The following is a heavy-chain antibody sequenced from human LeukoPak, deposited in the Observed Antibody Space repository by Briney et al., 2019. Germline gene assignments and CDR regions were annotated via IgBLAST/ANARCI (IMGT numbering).Heavy chain of an antibody. D-gene: IGHD3-22*01. CDR2: IIPIFGIA. CDR3: ARGSGHDSSGYLVDY. J-gene: IGHJ4*02. CDR1: GGTFSSYS. Sequence: SVKVSCKASGGTFSSYSITWLRQAPGQGLEWMGRIIPIFGIANYAQKFQGRVTIIADKSTSTAYMEQSSLRSEDTAVYYCARGSGHDSSGYLVDYWGQGTLVTVSS. V-gene: IGHV1-69*02.